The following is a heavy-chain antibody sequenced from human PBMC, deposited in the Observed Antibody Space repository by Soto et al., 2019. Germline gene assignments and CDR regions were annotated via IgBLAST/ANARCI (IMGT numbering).Heavy chain of an antibody. J-gene: IGHJ4*02. Sequence: GGSLRLSCAASGFTFSNYWMHWVRQVPGRGLVWVSRISHDGSGTSYADSVKGRFTISRDNAKNTVYLQMNSLRAEDAAVYYCARDRHPYSTKYYFDYWGQGTLVTVSS. CDR3: ARDRHPYSTKYYFDY. CDR1: GFTFSNYW. D-gene: IGHD2-2*01. CDR2: ISHDGSGT. V-gene: IGHV3-74*01.